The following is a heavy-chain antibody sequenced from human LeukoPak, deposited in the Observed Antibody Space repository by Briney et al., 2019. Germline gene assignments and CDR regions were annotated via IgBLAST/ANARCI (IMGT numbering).Heavy chain of an antibody. CDR3: AREVLAGTGAFDI. CDR2: ISSSSSYI. CDR1: GFTFSSYS. D-gene: IGHD6-13*01. Sequence: GGSLRLSCAASGFTFSSYSMNWVRQAPGKGLEWGSSISSSSSYIYYADSVKGRFTISRDNAKNSLYLQMNSLRAEDTAVYYCAREVLAGTGAFDIWGQGTMVTVSS. J-gene: IGHJ3*02. V-gene: IGHV3-21*01.